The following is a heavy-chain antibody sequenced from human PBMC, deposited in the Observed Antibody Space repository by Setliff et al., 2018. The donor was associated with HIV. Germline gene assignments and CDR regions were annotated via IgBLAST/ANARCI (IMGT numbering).Heavy chain of an antibody. CDR2: MMTIFSTT. CDR1: AGSFSIFA. D-gene: IGHD1-26*01. V-gene: IGHV1-69*05. Sequence: PGASVKVSCKSSAGSFSIFAINWVRQAPGQGLEWMGGMMTIFSTTNYARKFQGRVTITTDESTGTAYMELSNLRSEDTAVYYCATEGAGGSYQRASALDVWGQGTMVTVSS. J-gene: IGHJ3*01. CDR3: ATEGAGGSYQRASALDV.